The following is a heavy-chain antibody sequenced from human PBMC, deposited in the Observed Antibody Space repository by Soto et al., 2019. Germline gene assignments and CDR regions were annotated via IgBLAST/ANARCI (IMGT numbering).Heavy chain of an antibody. V-gene: IGHV3-21*01. CDR1: GFTFSSYS. D-gene: IGHD6-13*01. CDR3: ARMSIAAAGLNWFDP. CDR2: ISSSSSYI. Sequence: ESGGGLVKPGGSLRLSCAASGFTFSSYSMNWVRQAPGKGLEWVSSISSSSSYIYYADSVKGRFTISRDNAKNSLYLQMNSLRAEDTAAYYCARMSIAAAGLNWFDPWGQGTLVTVSS. J-gene: IGHJ5*02.